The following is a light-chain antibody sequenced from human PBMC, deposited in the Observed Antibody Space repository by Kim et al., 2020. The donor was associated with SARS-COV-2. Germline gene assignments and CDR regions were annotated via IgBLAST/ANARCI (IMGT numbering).Light chain of an antibody. CDR3: QQYGSSPLT. J-gene: IGKJ4*01. Sequence: SPGKSATLSCSASQSFSSSYVAWYQQKPGQAPRLLIYGAASRATGIPDRFSGSGSGTDFTLTISRLEPEDFAVYYCQQYGSSPLTCGGGTKVDIK. CDR1: QSFSSSY. CDR2: GAA. V-gene: IGKV3-20*01.